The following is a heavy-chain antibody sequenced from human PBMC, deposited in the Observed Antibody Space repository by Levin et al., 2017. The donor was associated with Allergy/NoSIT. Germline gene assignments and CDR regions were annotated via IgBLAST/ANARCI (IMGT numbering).Heavy chain of an antibody. D-gene: IGHD3-16*01. CDR3: ARVKGRFWGGYGMDV. CDR1: GGTFSSYA. V-gene: IGHV1-69*13. Sequence: ASVKVSCKASGGTFSSYAISWVRQAPGQGLEWMGGIIPIFGTANYAQKFQGRVTITADESTSTAYMELSSLRSEDTAVYYCARVKGRFWGGYGMDVWGQGTTVTVSS. CDR2: IIPIFGTA. J-gene: IGHJ6*02.